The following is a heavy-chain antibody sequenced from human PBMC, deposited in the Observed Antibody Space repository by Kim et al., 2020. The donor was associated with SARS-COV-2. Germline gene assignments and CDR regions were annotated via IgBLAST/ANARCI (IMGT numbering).Heavy chain of an antibody. D-gene: IGHD1-1*01. Sequence: ASVKVSCKTSGYTFTSYGLHWVRQAPGHGLEWVGWIAPHSSNTTYAQKFQGRVTMTSDTSISTVYLELSSLTSDDTAVYYCARAENNYPDTDSDHQH. CDR2: IAPHSSNT. CDR1: GYTFTSYG. J-gene: IGHJ1*01. V-gene: IGHV1-2*02. CDR3: ARAENNYPDTDSDHQH.